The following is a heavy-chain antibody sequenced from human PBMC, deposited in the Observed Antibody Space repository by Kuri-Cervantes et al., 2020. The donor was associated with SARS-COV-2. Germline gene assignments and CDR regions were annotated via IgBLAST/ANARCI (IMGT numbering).Heavy chain of an antibody. CDR1: GYTFTSYA. CDR2: INAGNGNT. V-gene: IGHV1-3*01. D-gene: IGHD3-10*01. J-gene: IGHJ4*02. Sequence: ASVKVSCKASGYTFTSYAMHWVRQAPGQRLEWMGWINAGNGNTKYSQKFQGRVTITRDTSESTAYMELSSLRSEDTAVYYCARVPMVRGVIGTGFDYWGQGTLVTVSS. CDR3: ARVPMVRGVIGTGFDY.